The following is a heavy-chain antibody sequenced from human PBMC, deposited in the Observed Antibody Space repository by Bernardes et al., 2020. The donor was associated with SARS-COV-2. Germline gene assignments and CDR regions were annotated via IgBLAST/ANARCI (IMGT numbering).Heavy chain of an antibody. CDR2: IKPDGSVD. CDR3: VRAWEGTYDI. Sequence: GGSLRLSCVASGFTFSSSCMTWVRLTPGRGLEWVANIKPDGSVDYVVDSVEGRFTISRDNGKNSLYLQMSSLRAEDTALYYCVRAWEGTYDIWGQGTMVTVSS. D-gene: IGHD1-1*01. J-gene: IGHJ3*02. CDR1: GFTFSSSC. V-gene: IGHV3-7*01.